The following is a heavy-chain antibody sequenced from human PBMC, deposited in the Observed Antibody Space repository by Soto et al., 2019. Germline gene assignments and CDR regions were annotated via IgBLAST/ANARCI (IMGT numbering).Heavy chain of an antibody. V-gene: IGHV1-18*01. Sequence: ASVKVSCKSSGYTFTSCGISWVRQAPGQGLEWMGWISAYNGNTNYAQKLQGRVTMTTDTSTSTAYMELRSLRSDDTAVYYCASRTYYYDSSGYYRGAFDIWGQGTMVTVSS. CDR2: ISAYNGNT. CDR3: ASRTYYYDSSGYYRGAFDI. CDR1: GYTFTSCG. D-gene: IGHD3-22*01. J-gene: IGHJ3*02.